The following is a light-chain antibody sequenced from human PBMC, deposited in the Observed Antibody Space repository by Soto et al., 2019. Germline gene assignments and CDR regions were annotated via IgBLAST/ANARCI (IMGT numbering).Light chain of an antibody. CDR2: GAS. J-gene: IGKJ1*01. V-gene: IGKV1-5*01. CDR1: QSIRYY. CDR3: QHHNSYSQT. Sequence: DIQLTQSPPTLSASVGDSVTITCRASQSIRYYLAWYQQMPGKAPNLLIYGASSLQSGVPSRFSGSGSGTEFTLTISSLQPDDFATYFCQHHNSYSQTFGQGTKVEIK.